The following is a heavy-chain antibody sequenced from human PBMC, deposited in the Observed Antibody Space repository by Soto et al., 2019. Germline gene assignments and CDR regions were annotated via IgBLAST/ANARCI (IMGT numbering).Heavy chain of an antibody. Sequence: GGSLRLSCAASGFTFSSYSMNWVRQAPGKGLEWVSSISSSSSYIYYAGSVKGTFTISRDNAKNSLYLQMNSLRAEDTAVYYCARTYGDWTAFDIWGQGTMVTVSS. CDR1: GFTFSSYS. CDR3: ARTYGDWTAFDI. CDR2: ISSSSSYI. J-gene: IGHJ3*02. D-gene: IGHD4-17*01. V-gene: IGHV3-21*01.